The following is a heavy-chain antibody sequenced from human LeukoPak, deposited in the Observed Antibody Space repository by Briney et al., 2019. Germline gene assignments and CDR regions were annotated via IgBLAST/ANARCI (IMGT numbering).Heavy chain of an antibody. D-gene: IGHD1-26*01. CDR2: INAGNGNT. J-gene: IGHJ4*02. CDR3: ARGSYYLGELDY. V-gene: IGHV1-3*01. Sequence: ASVKVSCKASGYIFTSYAIHWVRQAPGQRLEWMARINAGNGNTKYSQKFQGRVTIARDTSASTAYMELSSLRSEDTAVYYCARGSYYLGELDYWGQGTLVTVSS. CDR1: GYIFTSYA.